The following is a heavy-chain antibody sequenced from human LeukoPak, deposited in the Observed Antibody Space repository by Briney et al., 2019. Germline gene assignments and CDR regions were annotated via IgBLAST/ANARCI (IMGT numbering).Heavy chain of an antibody. D-gene: IGHD3-3*01. J-gene: IGHJ6*02. CDR1: GGSISSYY. Sequence: PSETLSLTCTVSGGSISSYYWSWIRQPPGKGLEWIGYIYYSGSTNYNPSLKSRVTISRDNAKNSLYLQMNSLRAEDTAVYYCARFEDYDFWSGPSYYYYGMDVWGQGTTVTVSS. V-gene: IGHV4-59*12. CDR2: IYYSGST. CDR3: ARFEDYDFWSGPSYYYYGMDV.